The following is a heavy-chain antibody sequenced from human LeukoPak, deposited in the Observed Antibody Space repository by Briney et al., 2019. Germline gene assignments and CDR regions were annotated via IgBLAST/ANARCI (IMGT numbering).Heavy chain of an antibody. Sequence: GGSLRLSCAASGFTFNSYAMSWGRQAPWERLQWVSGISDSGGNTYYADSVRGRFTISRDNSKNTLYLQMNSLRAEDTAVYYCARHRSSWLIDYWGQGTLVTVSS. V-gene: IGHV3-23*01. CDR1: GFTFNSYA. D-gene: IGHD6-6*01. CDR2: ISDSGGNT. CDR3: ARHRSSWLIDY. J-gene: IGHJ4*02.